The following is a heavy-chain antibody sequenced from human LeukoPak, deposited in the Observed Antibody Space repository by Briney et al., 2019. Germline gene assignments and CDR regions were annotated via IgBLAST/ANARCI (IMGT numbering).Heavy chain of an antibody. CDR1: GFTFSSYA. D-gene: IGHD6-19*01. Sequence: GGSLRLSCAASGFTFSSYAMIWVRQAPGKGLEWVGFIRSKAYGGTTEYAASVKGRFTVSRDDSKSIAYLQMNSLKTEDTAVYYCTRVSSGWYYYYYYMDVWGKGTTVTVSS. V-gene: IGHV3-49*04. CDR3: TRVSSGWYYYYYYMDV. CDR2: IRSKAYGGTT. J-gene: IGHJ6*03.